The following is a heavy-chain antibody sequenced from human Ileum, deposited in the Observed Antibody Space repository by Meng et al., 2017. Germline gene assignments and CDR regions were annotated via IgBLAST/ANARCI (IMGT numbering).Heavy chain of an antibody. CDR1: GGSFSDYY. Sequence: QVRLQQWGVGPLKPLETLSSICGVYGGSFSDYYWTWCRQAPGKGLEWIGEVHHGGSTDYSASLKSRVTISLDRSKKEFSLKLTSVTAADTGVYYCARGWVQQWGHYYGMDVWGQGTPVTVSS. CDR3: ARGWVQQWGHYYGMDV. CDR2: VHHGGST. J-gene: IGHJ6*02. V-gene: IGHV4-34*01. D-gene: IGHD1/OR15-1a*01.